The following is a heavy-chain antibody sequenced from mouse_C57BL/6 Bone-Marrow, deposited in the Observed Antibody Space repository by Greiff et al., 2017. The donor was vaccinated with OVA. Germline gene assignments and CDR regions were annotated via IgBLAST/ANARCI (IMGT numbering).Heavy chain of an antibody. CDR3: TPIYYYGSSSWFAY. CDR1: GFNIPDDY. D-gene: IGHD1-1*01. Sequence: VQLQQSGAALVRPGASVKLSCTASGFNIPDDYMHWVKQRPEQGLAWIGWIDPENGDTEYASKFQGKATLTADTSSNTAYLQLSSLTSEDTAVYYCTPIYYYGSSSWFAYWGQGTLVTVSA. V-gene: IGHV14-4*01. CDR2: IDPENGDT. J-gene: IGHJ3*01.